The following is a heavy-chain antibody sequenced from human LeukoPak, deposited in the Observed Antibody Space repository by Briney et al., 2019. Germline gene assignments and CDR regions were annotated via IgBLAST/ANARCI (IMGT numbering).Heavy chain of an antibody. D-gene: IGHD6-13*01. CDR2: ISGSGGGT. CDR1: GFTLSTSA. J-gene: IGHJ4*02. Sequence: PGGSLRLSCAASGFTLSTSAMSWVRQAPGKGLEWVSNISGSGGGTYYADSVKGRFTISRDNSKNTLYLQMNSLRAEDTAVYYCAKGTAAVDYWGQGTLVTVSS. V-gene: IGHV3-23*01. CDR3: AKGTAAVDY.